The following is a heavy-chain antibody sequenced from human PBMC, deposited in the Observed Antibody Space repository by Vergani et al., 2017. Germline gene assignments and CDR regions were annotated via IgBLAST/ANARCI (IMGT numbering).Heavy chain of an antibody. CDR3: ARDSWEMVRGVIIYYYGMDV. CDR2: ISAYNGNT. D-gene: IGHD3-10*01. V-gene: IGHV1-18*01. Sequence: QVQLVQSGAEVKKPGASVKVSCKASGYTFTSYGISWVRQAPGQGLEWMGWISAYNGNTNYAQKLQGRVTMTTDTSTSTAYMELRSRRSDDTAVYYCARDSWEMVRGVIIYYYGMDVWGQGTTVTVSS. CDR1: GYTFTSYG. J-gene: IGHJ6*02.